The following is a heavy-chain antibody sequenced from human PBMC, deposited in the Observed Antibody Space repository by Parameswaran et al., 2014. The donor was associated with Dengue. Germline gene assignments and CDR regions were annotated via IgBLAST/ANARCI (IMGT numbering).Heavy chain of an antibody. CDR2: IFHSGTT. CDR3: ARADALDYYALDV. V-gene: IGHV4-4*01. J-gene: IGHJ6*02. Sequence: WIRQPPGKGLEWIGQIFHSGTTKYNPSFKSRITTAVDKSKNQLSLNLTSVTAADTALYFCARADALDYYALDVWGQGTAVTVSS.